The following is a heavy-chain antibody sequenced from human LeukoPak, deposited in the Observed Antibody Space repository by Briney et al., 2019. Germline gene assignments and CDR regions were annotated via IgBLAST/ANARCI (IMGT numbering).Heavy chain of an antibody. Sequence: SQTLSLTCTVSGASISSDDYYWSWVRQPAGKGLEWIGRIYTSGSTNYNPSLKSRVTISVDTSENQFSLRLSSVTAADTAVYYCVRQFDYWGQGTLVTVSS. CDR2: IYTSGST. V-gene: IGHV4-61*02. J-gene: IGHJ4*02. CDR3: VRQFDY. CDR1: GASISSDDYY.